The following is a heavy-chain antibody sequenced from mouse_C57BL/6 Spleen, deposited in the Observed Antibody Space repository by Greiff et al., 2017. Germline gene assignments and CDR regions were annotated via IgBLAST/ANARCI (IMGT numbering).Heavy chain of an antibody. V-gene: IGHV5-4*01. CDR1: GFTFSSYA. CDR2: ISDGGSYT. J-gene: IGHJ4*01. CDR3: ARDYYGMDY. Sequence: EVQLQESGGGLVKPGGSLKLSCAASGFTFSSYAMSWVRQTPEKRLEWVATISDGGSYTYYPDNVKGRFTISRDNAKNNLYLQMSHLKSEDTAMYYCARDYYGMDYWGQGTSVTVSS.